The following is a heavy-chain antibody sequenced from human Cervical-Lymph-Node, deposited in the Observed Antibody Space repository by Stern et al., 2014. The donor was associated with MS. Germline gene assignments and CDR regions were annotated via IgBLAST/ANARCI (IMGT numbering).Heavy chain of an antibody. CDR2: IHVAASDA. Sequence: VQLVQSGAEVKKPGESLKISCKGSGYTFSSSWIVWVRQMPGKGLESMGIIHVAASDARYNPSFQGQVTFSVDKSINPAYLQWNSLKASDTAIYYCARGIRAFDSWGQGTLVTVSS. J-gene: IGHJ5*01. V-gene: IGHV5-51*01. CDR3: ARGIRAFDS. CDR1: GYTFSSSW.